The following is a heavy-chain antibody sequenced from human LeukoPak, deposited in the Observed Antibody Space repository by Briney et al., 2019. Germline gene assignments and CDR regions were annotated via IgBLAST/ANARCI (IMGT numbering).Heavy chain of an antibody. J-gene: IGHJ4*02. D-gene: IGHD7-27*01. Sequence: GASVKVSCKASGYPFISNAMNWVRQAPGQGLELMGRINTNTGNPTYAQGFTGRFVFSLDTSVSTAYLQISSLKTEDTAVYYCARDNAGDIDYWGQGTLVTVSS. V-gene: IGHV7-4-1*02. CDR1: GYPFISNA. CDR2: INTNTGNP. CDR3: ARDNAGDIDY.